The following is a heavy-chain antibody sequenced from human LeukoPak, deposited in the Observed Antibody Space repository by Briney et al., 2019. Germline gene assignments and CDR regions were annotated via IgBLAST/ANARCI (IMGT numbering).Heavy chain of an antibody. CDR1: GGSIPTKNFY. D-gene: IGHD6-19*01. J-gene: IGHJ4*02. CDR2: VFYSGRT. Sequence: SETLSLTCAVSGGSIPTKNFYWGWIRQPPGKGLEWIGSVFYSGRTYYNPSLKSRVTIFVDPSKNQFSLNLRSVTAADTAVYYCARAGRGYSSGWNDYWGQGTLVTVSS. V-gene: IGHV4-39*07. CDR3: ARAGRGYSSGWNDY.